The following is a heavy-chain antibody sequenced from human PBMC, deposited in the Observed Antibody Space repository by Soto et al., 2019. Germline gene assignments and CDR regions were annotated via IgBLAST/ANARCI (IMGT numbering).Heavy chain of an antibody. Sequence: ASVKVSCKASGGTFSSYTISWVRQAPGQGLEWMGRIIPILGIANYAQKFQGRVTITADKSTSTAYMELSSLRSEDTAVYYCARGAGGLYAFDIWGQGTMVTVSS. V-gene: IGHV1-69*02. CDR3: ARGAGGLYAFDI. D-gene: IGHD1-1*01. CDR2: IIPILGIA. CDR1: GGTFSSYT. J-gene: IGHJ3*02.